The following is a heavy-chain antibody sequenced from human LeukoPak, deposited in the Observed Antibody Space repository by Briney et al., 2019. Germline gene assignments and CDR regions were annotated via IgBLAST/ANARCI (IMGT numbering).Heavy chain of an antibody. V-gene: IGHV3-30*02. CDR3: AKGSSSFYYYYMDV. D-gene: IGHD6-13*01. Sequence: GGSLRLSCAASGFTFSSYGMHWVRQAPGKGLEWVAYIRYDGSNKYYADSVKGRFTISRDISKNTLYLQMNSLRAEDTAVYYCAKGSSSFYYYYMDVWGKGTTVTISS. CDR1: GFTFSSYG. CDR2: IRYDGSNK. J-gene: IGHJ6*03.